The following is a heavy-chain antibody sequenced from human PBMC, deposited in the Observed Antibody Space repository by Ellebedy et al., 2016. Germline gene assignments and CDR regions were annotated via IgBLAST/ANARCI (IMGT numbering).Heavy chain of an antibody. V-gene: IGHV1-2*02. Sequence: ASVKVSCXVSGYTFTSYGISWVRQAPGQGLEWMGWINPNSGGPNYAQKFQGTVTMTRDTSISTAYMDLSRLTSDDTAVYYCARGGSSSLDYWGQGTLVTVSS. CDR1: GYTFTSYG. CDR2: INPNSGGP. D-gene: IGHD6-6*01. J-gene: IGHJ4*02. CDR3: ARGGSSSLDY.